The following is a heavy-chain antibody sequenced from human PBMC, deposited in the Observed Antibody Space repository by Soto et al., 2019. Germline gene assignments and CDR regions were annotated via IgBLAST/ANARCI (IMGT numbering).Heavy chain of an antibody. J-gene: IGHJ6*02. V-gene: IGHV3-21*01. CDR3: TRDPQTLRSLTYYYYYYGMDG. CDR1: GFTFSSYS. Sequence: EVQLVESGGGLVKPGGSLRLSCAASGFTFSSYSMNWVRQAPGKGLEWVSSISSSSSYIYYADSVKGRFTISRDNDKKSLYLQMNSLKDEDTAVYYCTRDPQTLRSLTYYYYYYGMDGWGQGTTVTVSS. D-gene: IGHD3-16*01. CDR2: ISSSSSYI.